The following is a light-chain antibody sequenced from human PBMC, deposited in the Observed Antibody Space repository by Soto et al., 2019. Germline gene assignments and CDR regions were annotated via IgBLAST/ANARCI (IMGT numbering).Light chain of an antibody. CDR3: QVRDVWPS. Sequence: IVLTQSPVTLALSPGESAVLSCRASQSVSTSLAWYQHKPGQAPRLFMYDASKRAPGIPARFTDSGSGTDFTLTISSLEPEDIAVYYCQVRDVWPSFGQGTKVEIK. V-gene: IGKV3-11*01. CDR2: DAS. CDR1: QSVSTS. J-gene: IGKJ1*01.